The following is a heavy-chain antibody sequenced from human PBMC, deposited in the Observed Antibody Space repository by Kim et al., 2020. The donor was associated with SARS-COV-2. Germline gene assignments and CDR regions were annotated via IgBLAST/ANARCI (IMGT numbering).Heavy chain of an antibody. CDR1: GFTFSSYS. V-gene: IGHV3-48*01. CDR2: ISSSSSTI. Sequence: LSLTCAASGFTFSSYSMNWVRQAPGKGLELVSYISSSSSTIYYADSVKGRFTISRDNAKNSLYLQMNSLRAEDTAVYYCARDRGYSSSWGPYYYGMDVWGQGTTVTVSS. J-gene: IGHJ6*02. CDR3: ARDRGYSSSWGPYYYGMDV. D-gene: IGHD6-13*01.